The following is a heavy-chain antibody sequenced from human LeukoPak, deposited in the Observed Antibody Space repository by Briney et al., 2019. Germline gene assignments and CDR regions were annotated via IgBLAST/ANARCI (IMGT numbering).Heavy chain of an antibody. V-gene: IGHV1-2*02. CDR3: ARDGKRGFSGYGPIDY. D-gene: IGHD5-12*01. CDR2: INPNSGGT. CDR1: GYTFTGYY. Sequence: ASVKVSCKASGYTFTGYYMYWVRQAPGQGLEWVGWINPNSGGTNYAQKFQGRVTMTRDTSISTAYMELSRLRSDDTAVYYCARDGKRGFSGYGPIDYWGQGTLVTVPS. J-gene: IGHJ4*02.